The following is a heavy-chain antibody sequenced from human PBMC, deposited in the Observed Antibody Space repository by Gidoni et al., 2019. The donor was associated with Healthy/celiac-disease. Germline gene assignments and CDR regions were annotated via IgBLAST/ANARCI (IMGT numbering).Heavy chain of an antibody. J-gene: IGHJ4*02. Sequence: EVQLVESGGGLVKPGGSLRLSCAASGFTFSNAYMSWVRQAPGKGLEWVGRIKSKTDGGTTDYAAPVKGRFTISRDDSKNTLYLQMNSLKTEDTAVYYCTTDFPHRIMVQGMIIALKDYWGQGTLVTVSS. V-gene: IGHV3-15*01. CDR2: IKSKTDGGTT. CDR3: TTDFPHRIMVQGMIIALKDY. CDR1: GFTFSNAY. D-gene: IGHD3-10*01.